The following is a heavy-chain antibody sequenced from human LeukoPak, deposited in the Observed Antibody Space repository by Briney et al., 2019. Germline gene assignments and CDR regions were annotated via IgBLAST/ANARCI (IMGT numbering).Heavy chain of an antibody. Sequence: NRGESLKISCKTSGYIFTDYWIGCVRQVPGKGLEWMGIIYPDDSDTRYSPSFQGQVTISAYKSTSTAYLQWSSLKASDTAMYYCARGAPIFYYFESWGQGTLVSVSA. CDR3: ARGAPIFYYFES. V-gene: IGHV5-51*01. J-gene: IGHJ4*02. CDR2: IYPDDSDT. CDR1: GYIFTDYW.